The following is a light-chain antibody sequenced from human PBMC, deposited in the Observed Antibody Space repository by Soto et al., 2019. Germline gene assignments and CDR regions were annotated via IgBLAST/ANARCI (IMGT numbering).Light chain of an antibody. Sequence: EFVLTQSPATLSLSPGERATLSCRASQSVSSYLAWYQQKPGQAPRLLIYDASNRATGIPARFSGTGSGTDFTLTINNLEPEDVGTYYCQQSDNLPDFTFGPGTKVNI. CDR1: QSVSSY. CDR2: DAS. V-gene: IGKV3-11*01. CDR3: QQSDNLPDFT. J-gene: IGKJ3*01.